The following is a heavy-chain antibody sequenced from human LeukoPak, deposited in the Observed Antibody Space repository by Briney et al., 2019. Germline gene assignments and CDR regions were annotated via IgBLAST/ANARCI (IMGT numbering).Heavy chain of an antibody. J-gene: IGHJ4*02. CDR2: ISSSSSYI. V-gene: IGHV3-21*04. Sequence: GGSLRLSCAASGFTFSSYSMNWVRQAPGKGLEWVSSISSSSSYIYYADSVKGRFTISRDNSKNTLYLQMNSLRAEDTAVYYCAKTYVWYYFDYWGQGILVTVSS. D-gene: IGHD3-16*01. CDR1: GFTFSSYS. CDR3: AKTYVWYYFDY.